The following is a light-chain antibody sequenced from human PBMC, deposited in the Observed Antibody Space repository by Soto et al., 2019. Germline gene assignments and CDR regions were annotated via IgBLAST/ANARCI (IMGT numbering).Light chain of an antibody. Sequence: QSALTQPASVSGSPGQSITISCTRSSTDFENYNLVSWYQHCPDKAPKLIIYEGTKRPSEISDRFSGSESDTTASLTVSGLQAADEADYYCSSYAGSNNVLLFGGGTKVTVL. CDR3: SSYAGSNNVLL. CDR1: STDFENYNL. V-gene: IGLV2-14*02. CDR2: EGT. J-gene: IGLJ3*02.